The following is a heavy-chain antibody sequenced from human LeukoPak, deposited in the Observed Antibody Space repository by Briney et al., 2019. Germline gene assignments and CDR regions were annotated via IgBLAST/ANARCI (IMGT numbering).Heavy chain of an antibody. D-gene: IGHD3-10*01. CDR2: INPNSGGT. Sequence: ASVKVSCKASGYTFTGYYLHWVRQAPGQGLEWMGWINPNSGGTNYAQKFQGRVTMTRDTSISTAYMELSRLRSDDTAVYYCARLVRRNYYFDYWGQGTLVTVSS. CDR3: ARLVRRNYYFDY. V-gene: IGHV1-2*02. CDR1: GYTFTGYY. J-gene: IGHJ4*02.